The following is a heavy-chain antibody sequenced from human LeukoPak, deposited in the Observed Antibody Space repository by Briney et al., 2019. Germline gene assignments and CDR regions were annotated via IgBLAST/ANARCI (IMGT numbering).Heavy chain of an antibody. V-gene: IGHV3-23*01. CDR3: ARENRYCRGGSCYSAASDDAFDI. D-gene: IGHD2-15*01. Sequence: GGSLRLPCAASGFTFSNYVMSWVRQAPGKGLEWVSTITLSGDTTYNADSVRGRFTISRDNSKNTLYLQMNTLRSDDTAVYYCARENRYCRGGSCYSAASDDAFDIWGQGTMVTVSS. CDR1: GFTFSNYV. J-gene: IGHJ3*02. CDR2: ITLSGDTT.